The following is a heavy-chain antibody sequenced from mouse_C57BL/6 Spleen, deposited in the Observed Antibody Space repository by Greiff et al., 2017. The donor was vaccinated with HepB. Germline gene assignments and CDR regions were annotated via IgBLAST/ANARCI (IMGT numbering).Heavy chain of an antibody. V-gene: IGHV1-82*01. CDR2: IYPGDGDT. D-gene: IGHD1-1*01. CDR3: ARFPITTVVAIYYAMDY. J-gene: IGHJ4*01. Sequence: QVLLKESGPELVKPGASVKISCKASGYTFSSSWMNWVKQRPGKGLEWIGRIYPGDGDTNYTGKFKGKATLTADKSSSTDYMQLSRLTSEDSAVYFSARFPITTVVAIYYAMDYWGQGTSVTVSS. CDR1: GYTFSSSW.